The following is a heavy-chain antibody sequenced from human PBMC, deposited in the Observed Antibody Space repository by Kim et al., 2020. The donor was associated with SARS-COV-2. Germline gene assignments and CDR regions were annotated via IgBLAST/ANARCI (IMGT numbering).Heavy chain of an antibody. V-gene: IGHV3-30*02. CDR2: NK. CDR3: AKELGSGGDY. D-gene: IGHD6-19*01. Sequence: NKYYADSVKGRFTISRDNSKNTLYLQMNSLRAEDTAVYYCAKELGSGGDYWGQGTLVTVSS. J-gene: IGHJ4*02.